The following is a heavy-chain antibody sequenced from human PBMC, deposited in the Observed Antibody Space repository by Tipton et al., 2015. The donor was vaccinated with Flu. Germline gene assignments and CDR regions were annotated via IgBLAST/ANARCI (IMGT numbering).Heavy chain of an antibody. D-gene: IGHD4-11*01. V-gene: IGHV4-59*08. Sequence: TLSLTCTVSDDSITSYYWSWIRQPPGKGLEWIGNIYHTGSTYYNPSLRSRVTILVDRSKNQFSLKLSFVTAADTAVYYCARRDYSNYVSVPKNWFDSWGQGILVTVSS. J-gene: IGHJ5*01. CDR1: DDSITSYY. CDR2: IYHTGST. CDR3: ARRDYSNYVSVPKNWFDS.